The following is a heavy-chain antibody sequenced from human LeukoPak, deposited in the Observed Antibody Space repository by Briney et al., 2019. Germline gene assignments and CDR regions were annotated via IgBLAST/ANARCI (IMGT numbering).Heavy chain of an antibody. D-gene: IGHD6-19*01. Sequence: PGGSLRLSCAASGFTFSSYSMNWVRQAPGKGLEWVSSISSSSSYIYYADSVKGRFTISRDNAKSSLYLQMISLRAEDTAVYYCAREGQWLAHGAFDIWGQGTMVTVSS. CDR3: AREGQWLAHGAFDI. CDR2: ISSSSSYI. J-gene: IGHJ3*02. V-gene: IGHV3-21*01. CDR1: GFTFSSYS.